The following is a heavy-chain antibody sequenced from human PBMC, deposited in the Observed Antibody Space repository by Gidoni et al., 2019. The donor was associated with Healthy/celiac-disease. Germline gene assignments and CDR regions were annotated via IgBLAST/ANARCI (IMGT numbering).Heavy chain of an antibody. Sequence: QLQLQESGPGLVKPSQTLSLTCTVAGASISSGGYYWSWIRQHPGKGLEWIGYIYYSGSTYYNPSLKSRVTISVDTSKNQFSLKLSSVTAADTAVYYCARASYSTAPYLNWFDPWGQGTLVTVSS. CDR2: IYYSGST. V-gene: IGHV4-31*03. D-gene: IGHD6-13*01. J-gene: IGHJ5*02. CDR1: GASISSGGYY. CDR3: ARASYSTAPYLNWFDP.